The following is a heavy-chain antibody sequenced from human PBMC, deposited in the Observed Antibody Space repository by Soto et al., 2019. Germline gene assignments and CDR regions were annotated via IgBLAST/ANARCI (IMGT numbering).Heavy chain of an antibody. Sequence: SQTLALTCAISGDSVSSHSAAWNRIRQSQSRGLDWLGRTYYRSKWYNDYTVSVKGRITINPDTSKNQFSLQLNSVTPEDTAVYYCASGRYSTTSWGDYYYYGMDVWGQGTTVTVSS. CDR1: GDSVSSHSAA. V-gene: IGHV6-1*01. D-gene: IGHD5-12*01. CDR3: ASGRYSTTSWGDYYYYGMDV. J-gene: IGHJ6*02. CDR2: TYYRSKWYN.